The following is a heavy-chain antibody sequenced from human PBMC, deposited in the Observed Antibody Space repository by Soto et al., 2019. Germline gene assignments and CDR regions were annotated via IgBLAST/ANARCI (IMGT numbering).Heavy chain of an antibody. J-gene: IGHJ4*02. Sequence: QVQLVQSGAEVKKPGAAVKVSCKTSGYTFTSYAITWVRQAPGQGLEWMGKIGGYNGNTDYSEKFQGRVTMTTDTATSTANMERRSLRADGASVYFCARVPLFGYLENWGQGTLVSVSS. CDR2: IGGYNGNT. CDR3: ARVPLFGYLEN. D-gene: IGHD3-3*02. V-gene: IGHV1-18*04. CDR1: GYTFTSYA.